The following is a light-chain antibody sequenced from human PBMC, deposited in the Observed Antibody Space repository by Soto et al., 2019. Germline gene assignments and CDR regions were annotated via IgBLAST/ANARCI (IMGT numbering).Light chain of an antibody. CDR2: EVS. Sequence: QSALTQSPSASGSPGQSVTISCTGTSSDVGGYNYVSWYQQHPGKAPKLMIYEVSKRPSGVPDRFSGSKSGSTASLTVSGLQAEDEADYYCSSYAGSYKMVFGGGTKLTVL. J-gene: IGLJ3*02. V-gene: IGLV2-8*01. CDR3: SSYAGSYKMV. CDR1: SSDVGGYNY.